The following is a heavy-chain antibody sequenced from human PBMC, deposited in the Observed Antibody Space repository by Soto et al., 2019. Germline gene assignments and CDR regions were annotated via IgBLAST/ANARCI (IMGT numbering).Heavy chain of an antibody. Sequence: PETLPDTCAVYNGSFSGYYWNGIRQPPGKGLEWIGEINRSGVTNHNPSLQSRVTLSVDTTKNQFSLKLLSLSAADTAVYYCARGQRACQQASPTRLIWFTPWGQGNLVT. CDR3: ARGQRACQQASPTRLIWFTP. J-gene: IGHJ5*02. CDR1: NGSFSGYY. D-gene: IGHD6-13*01. V-gene: IGHV4-34*01. CDR2: INRSGVT.